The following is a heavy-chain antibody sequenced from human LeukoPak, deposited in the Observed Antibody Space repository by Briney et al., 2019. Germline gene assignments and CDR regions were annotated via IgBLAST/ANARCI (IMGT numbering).Heavy chain of an antibody. J-gene: IGHJ4*02. D-gene: IGHD6-6*01. Sequence: GGSLRLSCEVSGFTLRSYWMHWVRHAPGKALVWFSRINSVGTSTSYADSVKGRFTISRDNAKNTLYLQMTSLRAEDTAIYYCARDLQTSSVDFDYWGQGTLVTVSS. CDR3: ARDLQTSSVDFDY. V-gene: IGHV3-74*01. CDR2: INSVGTST. CDR1: GFTLRSYW.